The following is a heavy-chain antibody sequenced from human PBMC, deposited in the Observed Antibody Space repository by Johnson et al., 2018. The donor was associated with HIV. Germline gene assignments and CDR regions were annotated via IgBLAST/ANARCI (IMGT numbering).Heavy chain of an antibody. CDR1: GFTFSNYY. J-gene: IGHJ3*02. Sequence: QVQLVESGGGLVQPGGSLRLSCAASGFTFSNYYMSWIRQAPGKGPEWVSYITSSGSTIYYADSVKGRFPISRDNAKNSLYLQMNSLRAEDTAVCYCARFTGWGGYYTDAFDIWGQGTMVTVSS. V-gene: IGHV3-11*04. CDR2: ITSSGSTI. CDR3: ARFTGWGGYYTDAFDI. D-gene: IGHD3-3*01.